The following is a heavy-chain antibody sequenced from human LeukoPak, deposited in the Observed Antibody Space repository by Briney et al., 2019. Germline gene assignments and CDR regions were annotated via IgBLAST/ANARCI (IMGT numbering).Heavy chain of an antibody. V-gene: IGHV3-30*02. J-gene: IGHJ4*02. CDR2: IRYDGSNK. Sequence: GGPVTLSCAASGFTFNSYHIHWVRQAPDKGLEGGAFIRYDGSNKYYADSVKGRFTISRDNSKNTLYLQMNSLRAEDTAVYYCATGYCSSTSCSTTDYWGQGTLVTVSS. D-gene: IGHD2-2*01. CDR1: GFTFNSYH. CDR3: ATGYCSSTSCSTTDY.